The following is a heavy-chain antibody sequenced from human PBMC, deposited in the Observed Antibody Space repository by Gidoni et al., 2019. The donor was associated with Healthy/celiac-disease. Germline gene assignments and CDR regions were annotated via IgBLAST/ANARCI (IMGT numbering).Heavy chain of an antibody. J-gene: IGHJ4*02. CDR3: ARGGSQLGSLYYFDY. Sequence: EVQLVESGGGLVQPGGSLRLSCGVSGFTFSSYWMSWVRQAPGKGLEWVANIKQDGSEKKYVDSAKGRFTISRDNAKSSLFLQMKSLRAEDTAVYYCARGGSQLGSLYYFDYWGQGTLVTVSS. D-gene: IGHD3-16*01. CDR1: GFTFSSYW. CDR2: IKQDGSEK. V-gene: IGHV3-7*01.